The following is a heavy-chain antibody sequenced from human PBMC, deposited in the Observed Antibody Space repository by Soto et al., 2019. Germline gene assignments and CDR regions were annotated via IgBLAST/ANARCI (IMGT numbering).Heavy chain of an antibody. D-gene: IGHD3-16*01. J-gene: IGHJ5*02. CDR3: PRVGPWVPYSYAGSPYTFETSFAP. Sequence: SETLSLTCAVSGYSISSVYCWGLRQHPPGGGLWWSGIIYHGGGTYYNPALHSRITVAMDMSNYHVSLILNSVTATDTYVYYCPRVGPWVPYSYAGSPYTFETSFAPWGKGTLVTVSS. CDR2: IYHGGGT. CDR1: GYSISSVYC. V-gene: IGHV4-38-2*01.